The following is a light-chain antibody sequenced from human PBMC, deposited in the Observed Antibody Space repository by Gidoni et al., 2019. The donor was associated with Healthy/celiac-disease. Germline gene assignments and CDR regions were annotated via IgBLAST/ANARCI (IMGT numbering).Light chain of an antibody. CDR3: QQLNSYPWT. V-gene: IGKV1-9*01. CDR1: QGISSY. J-gene: IGKJ1*01. CDR2: AAS. Sequence: DIQLTQSPSFLSASVADRVTITCRASQGISSYLAWYQQKPGKAPKLLIYAASTLQSGVPSRFSGSGSGTEFTLTISSLQPEDSATYYCQQLNSYPWTFGQGTKVEIK.